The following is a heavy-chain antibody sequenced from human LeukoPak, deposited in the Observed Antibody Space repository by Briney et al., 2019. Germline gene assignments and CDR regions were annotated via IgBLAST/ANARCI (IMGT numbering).Heavy chain of an antibody. CDR3: ARAHDGDYRWGYFDY. V-gene: IGHV3-33*08. Sequence: GGSLRLSCGASGFTFSNYAMSWVRQAPGKGLEWVAVIWYDGSNKYYADSVKGRFTISRDNSKNTLYLQMNSLRAEDTAVYYCARAHDGDYRWGYFDYWGQGTLVTVSS. CDR1: GFTFSNYA. CDR2: IWYDGSNK. J-gene: IGHJ4*02. D-gene: IGHD4-17*01.